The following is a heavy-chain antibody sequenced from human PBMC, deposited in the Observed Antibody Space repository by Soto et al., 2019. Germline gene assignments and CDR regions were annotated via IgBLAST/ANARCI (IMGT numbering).Heavy chain of an antibody. Sequence: GGSLRLSCAASGFTFSSYGMHWVRQAPGKGLEWVAVIWYDGSNKYYADSVKGRFTISRDNSKNTLYLQMNSLRAEDTAVYYCARDSARQQQLPQIGGYWGQGTLVTVSS. J-gene: IGHJ4*02. CDR3: ARDSARQQQLPQIGGY. CDR2: IWYDGSNK. D-gene: IGHD6-13*01. CDR1: GFTFSSYG. V-gene: IGHV3-33*01.